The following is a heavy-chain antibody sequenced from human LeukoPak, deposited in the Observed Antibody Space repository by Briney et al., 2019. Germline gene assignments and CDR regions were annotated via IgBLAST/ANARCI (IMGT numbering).Heavy chain of an antibody. Sequence: PGGSLRLSCAASGFTFSSYAMSWVRQAPGKGLEWVSGISGSGGDTYYADSVKGRFTISRDNSKNTLYLQMNSLRAEDTAVYYCAKQGCSGGSCYFDYWGQGTLVTVSS. V-gene: IGHV3-23*01. CDR1: GFTFSSYA. J-gene: IGHJ4*02. CDR3: AKQGCSGGSCYFDY. CDR2: ISGSGGDT. D-gene: IGHD2-15*01.